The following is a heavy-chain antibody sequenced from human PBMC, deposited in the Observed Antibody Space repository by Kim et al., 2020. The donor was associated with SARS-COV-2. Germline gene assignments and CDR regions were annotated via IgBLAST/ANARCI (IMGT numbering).Heavy chain of an antibody. V-gene: IGHV1-2*06. CDR2: INPNSGGT. CDR3: ARGPRVEYSSSSCFDH. CDR1: GYTFTGYY. Sequence: ASVKVSCKASGYTFTGYYMHWVRQAPGQGLEWMGRINPNSGGTNYAQKFQGRVTMTRDTSISTAYMELSRLGSDETAVYYCARGPRVEYSSSSCFDHWGQGTLVTVSS. J-gene: IGHJ4*02. D-gene: IGHD6-6*01.